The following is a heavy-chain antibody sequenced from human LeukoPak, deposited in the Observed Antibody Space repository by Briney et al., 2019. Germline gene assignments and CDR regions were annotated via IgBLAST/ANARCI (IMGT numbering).Heavy chain of an antibody. J-gene: IGHJ6*02. CDR2: IKQDGSEK. D-gene: IGHD1-26*01. CDR1: GLTFSSYW. CDR3: ARGASPYYYYGKDV. V-gene: IGHV3-7*03. Sequence: GGSLRLSCAASGLTFSSYWMSWVRQAPGKGLEWVANIKQDGSEKYYVDSVKGRFTISRDNAKNSLYLQMNGLRAEDTAVYYCARGASPYYYYGKDVWGQGTTVTVSS.